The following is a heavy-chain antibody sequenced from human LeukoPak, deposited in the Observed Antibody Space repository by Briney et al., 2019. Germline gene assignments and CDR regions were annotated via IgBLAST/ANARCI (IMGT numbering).Heavy chain of an antibody. Sequence: GESLKISCKASGYTFTSYWIAWVRQMPGKGLQWMGIIHPGDSDTRYSPSFQGQVTISADRSINTAYLQWSSLTASDTAMYYCASRPFETTVVPWDFYWGQGTQVTVSS. CDR1: GYTFTSYW. CDR3: ASRPFETTVVPWDFY. CDR2: IHPGDSDT. D-gene: IGHD4-23*01. J-gene: IGHJ4*02. V-gene: IGHV5-51*01.